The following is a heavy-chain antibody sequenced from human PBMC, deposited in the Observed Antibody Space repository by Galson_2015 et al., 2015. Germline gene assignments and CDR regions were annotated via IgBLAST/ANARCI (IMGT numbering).Heavy chain of an antibody. CDR1: GFTVSSNY. CDR3: AREVSATYCSSTSCSLRADAFDI. Sequence: SLRLSCAASGFTVSSNYMSWVRQAPGKGLEWVSVIYSGGSTYYADSVKGRFTISRDNSKNTLYLQMNSLRAEDTAVYYCAREVSATYCSSTSCSLRADAFDIWGQGTMVTVSS. CDR2: IYSGGST. J-gene: IGHJ3*02. D-gene: IGHD2-2*01. V-gene: IGHV3-53*01.